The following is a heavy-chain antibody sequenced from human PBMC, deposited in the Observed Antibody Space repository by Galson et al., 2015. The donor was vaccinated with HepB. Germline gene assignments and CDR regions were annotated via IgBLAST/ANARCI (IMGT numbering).Heavy chain of an antibody. Sequence: SLRLSCATSGFTFSSNNMNWVRQAPGKGLEWVSYISRSTTTIYYADSVRGRFTISRDNAKNSLYLQMNSLRAEDTAVYYCLRDLLELSDPWGQGTLVTVSS. J-gene: IGHJ5*02. D-gene: IGHD3-3*01. CDR2: ISRSTTTI. CDR1: GFTFSSNN. V-gene: IGHV3-48*01. CDR3: LRDLLELSDP.